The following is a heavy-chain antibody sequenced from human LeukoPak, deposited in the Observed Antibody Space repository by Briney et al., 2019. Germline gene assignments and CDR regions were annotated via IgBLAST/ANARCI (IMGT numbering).Heavy chain of an antibody. CDR1: GYTFTSYA. CDR2: ISAYNGNT. J-gene: IGHJ4*02. CDR3: ARAGYCSGGSCYLYYFDY. D-gene: IGHD2-15*01. V-gene: IGHV1-18*01. Sequence: ASVKVSCKASGYTFTSYAMNWVRQAPGQGLEWMGWISAYNGNTNYAQKLQGRVTMTTDTSTSTAYMELRSLRSDDTAVYYCARAGYCSGGSCYLYYFDYWGQGTLVTVPS.